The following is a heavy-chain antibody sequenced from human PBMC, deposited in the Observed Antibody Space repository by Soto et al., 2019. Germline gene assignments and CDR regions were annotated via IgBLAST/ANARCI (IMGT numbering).Heavy chain of an antibody. Sequence: QVQLVQSGAEVKKPGASVKVSCKASGYTFTSYGISWVRQAPGQVLEWRGGSIPIFGTANYAQKFQGRVTITADESTSTAYMELSNLRSEDTAVYYCARVGSIVVVLAASHAFDIWGQGTMVTVSS. CDR1: GYTFTSYG. CDR3: ARVGSIVVVLAASHAFDI. J-gene: IGHJ3*02. V-gene: IGHV1-69*13. CDR2: SIPIFGTA. D-gene: IGHD2-15*01.